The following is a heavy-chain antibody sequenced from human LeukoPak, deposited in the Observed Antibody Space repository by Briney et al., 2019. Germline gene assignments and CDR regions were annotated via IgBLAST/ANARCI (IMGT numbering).Heavy chain of an antibody. Sequence: GGSLRLSCAASGFTVSSNYMSWVRQAPGKGLEWVSVIYSGGSTYYADSVKGRFTISRDNSKNTLYLQMNSLRAEDTAVYYCARDRVQGYNHPECFDYWGQGTLVTVSS. CDR3: ARDRVQGYNHPECFDY. V-gene: IGHV3-53*01. CDR1: GFTVSSNY. D-gene: IGHD5-24*01. CDR2: IYSGGST. J-gene: IGHJ4*02.